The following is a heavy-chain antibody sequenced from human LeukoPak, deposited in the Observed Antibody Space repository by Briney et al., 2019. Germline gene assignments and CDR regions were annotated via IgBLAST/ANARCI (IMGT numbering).Heavy chain of an antibody. V-gene: IGHV4-39*07. CDR1: GGSISSSSYY. CDR2: IYYSGST. Sequence: TSETLSLTCTVSGGSISSSSYYWGWIRQPPGKGLEWIGSIYYSGSTYYNPSLKSRVTISVDTSKNQFSLKLSSVTAADTAVYYCARRIFGSRGYYGNFDYWGQGTLVTVSS. D-gene: IGHD3-22*01. CDR3: ARRIFGSRGYYGNFDY. J-gene: IGHJ4*02.